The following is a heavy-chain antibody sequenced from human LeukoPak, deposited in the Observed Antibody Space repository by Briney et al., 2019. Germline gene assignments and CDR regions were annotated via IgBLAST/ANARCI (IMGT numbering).Heavy chain of an antibody. CDR2: ISGSGGST. D-gene: IGHD3-3*01. CDR3: AKESYYDFWSGYYYYMDV. CDR1: GFTFSSYA. V-gene: IGHV3-23*01. Sequence: AGGSLRLSCAASGFTFSSYAMSWVRQAPGKGLEWVSAISGSGGSTYCADSVKGRSTISRDNSKNTLYLQMNSLRAEDTAVYYCAKESYYDFWSGYYYYMDVWGKGTTVTVSS. J-gene: IGHJ6*03.